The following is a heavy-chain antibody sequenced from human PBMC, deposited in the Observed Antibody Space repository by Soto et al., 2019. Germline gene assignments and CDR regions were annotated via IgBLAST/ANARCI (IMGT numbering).Heavy chain of an antibody. CDR2: IWYDGSNK. V-gene: IGHV3-33*01. CDR1: GFTFSSYG. D-gene: IGHD1-26*01. J-gene: IGHJ6*04. CDR3: AREGARTFYGMDV. Sequence: GGSLRLSCAASGFTFSSYGMHWVRQAPGKGLEWVAVIWYDGSNKYYADSVKGRFTISRDNSKNTLYLQMNSLRAEDTAVYYCAREGARTFYGMDVRGKGTTVT.